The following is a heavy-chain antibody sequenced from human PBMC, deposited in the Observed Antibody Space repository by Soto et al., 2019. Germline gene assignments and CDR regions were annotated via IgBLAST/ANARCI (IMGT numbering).Heavy chain of an antibody. J-gene: IGHJ4*02. CDR1: GGSFSGYY. V-gene: IGHV4-34*01. Sequence: SETLSLTCAVYGGSFSGYYWSWIRQPPGKGLEWIGEINHSGSTNYNPSLKSRVTISVDTSKNQFSLKLSSVTAADTAVYYCARCFAIAQAPHYFDYWGQGTLVTVSS. CDR3: ARCFAIAQAPHYFDY. D-gene: IGHD2-2*02. CDR2: INHSGST.